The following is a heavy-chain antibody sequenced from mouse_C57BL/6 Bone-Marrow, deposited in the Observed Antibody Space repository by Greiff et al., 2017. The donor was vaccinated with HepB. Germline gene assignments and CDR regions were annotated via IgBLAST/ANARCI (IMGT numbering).Heavy chain of an antibody. Sequence: QVQLQQPGAELVKPGASVKLSCKASGHTFTSYWMHWVKQRPGRGLEWIGRTDPNSGGTKYNEKFKSKATLTVDNPSSTAYMQLSSLTSEDSAVYYCARRGNLYYDAMDYWGQGTSVTVSS. CDR1: GHTFTSYW. V-gene: IGHV1-72*01. D-gene: IGHD2-1*01. J-gene: IGHJ4*01. CDR3: ARRGNLYYDAMDY. CDR2: TDPNSGGT.